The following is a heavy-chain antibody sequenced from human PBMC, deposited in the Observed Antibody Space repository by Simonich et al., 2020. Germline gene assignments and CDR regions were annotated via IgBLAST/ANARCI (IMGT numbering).Heavy chain of an antibody. CDR3: ARSLGYYYYYYGMDV. CDR1: GGSISSYY. J-gene: IGHJ6*02. D-gene: IGHD1-26*01. V-gene: IGHV4-59*08. Sequence: QVQLQESGPGLVKPSETLSLTCTVSGGSISSYYWSWIRQPPGKGLEWIGYIYYSGSTTYNPYLKSRVTISVDTSKNQFSLKLSSVTAADTAVYYCARSLGYYYYYYGMDVWGQGTTVTVSS. CDR2: IYYSGST.